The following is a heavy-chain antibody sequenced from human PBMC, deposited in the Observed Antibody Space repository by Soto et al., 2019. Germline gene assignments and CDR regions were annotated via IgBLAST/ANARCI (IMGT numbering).Heavy chain of an antibody. CDR3: ARDTYGDYVGYYYYGMDV. CDR1: GYTFTSYG. D-gene: IGHD4-17*01. CDR2: ISAYNGNT. Sequence: GGSVKGSCEAAGYTFTSYGISWVRQAPGQGVEWMGWISAYNGNTNYAQKLQGRVTMTTDTSTSTAYMELRSLRSDDTAVYYCARDTYGDYVGYYYYGMDVWGQGTTVTASS. V-gene: IGHV1-18*01. J-gene: IGHJ6*02.